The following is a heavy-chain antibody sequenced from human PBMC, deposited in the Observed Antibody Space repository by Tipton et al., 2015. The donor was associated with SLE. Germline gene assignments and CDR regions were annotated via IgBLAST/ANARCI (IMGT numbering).Heavy chain of an antibody. CDR2: ITGSNSI. J-gene: IGHJ4*02. CDR3: VRDRYYAQDY. CDR1: GFIFSDYN. Sequence: SLRLSCAASGFIFSDYNMNWARQAPGKGLEWVSSITGSNSIDYADSLKGRFTISRDNSQNTLYLQMNSPRAEDTAVYYCVRDRYYAQDYWGQGTLVTVSS. V-gene: IGHV3-69-1*01. D-gene: IGHD3-22*01.